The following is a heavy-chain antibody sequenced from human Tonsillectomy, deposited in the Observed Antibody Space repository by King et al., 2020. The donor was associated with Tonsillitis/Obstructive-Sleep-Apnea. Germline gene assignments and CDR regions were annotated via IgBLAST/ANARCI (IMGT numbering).Heavy chain of an antibody. J-gene: IGHJ4*02. CDR2: IYDSGST. D-gene: IGHD3-3*01. Sequence: VQLQESGPGLVKPSETLSLTCTVSGGSISSYTWSWLRQPPGKGLAWIGDIYDSGSTNYNPSLKSRVTISVDTSKNQFSLKLSTVTAAYTAVYYCAAQTLDFWCGYYYFDFWGQGALVTVSS. CDR1: GGSISSYT. V-gene: IGHV4-59*01. CDR3: AAQTLDFWCGYYYFDF.